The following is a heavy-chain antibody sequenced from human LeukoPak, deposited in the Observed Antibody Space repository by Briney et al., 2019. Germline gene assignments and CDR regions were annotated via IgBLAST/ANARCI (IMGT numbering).Heavy chain of an antibody. V-gene: IGHV7-4-1*02. J-gene: IGHJ4*02. CDR2: INTNTGNP. Sequence: VASVKVSCKASGYTFTSYAMNWVRQAPGQGLEWMGWINTNTGNPTYAQGFTGRFVFSLDTSVSTAYLQISSLKAEDTAVYYCARDHLYSGYVDFDYWGQGTLVTVSS. CDR3: ARDHLYSGYVDFDY. CDR1: GYTFTSYA. D-gene: IGHD5-12*01.